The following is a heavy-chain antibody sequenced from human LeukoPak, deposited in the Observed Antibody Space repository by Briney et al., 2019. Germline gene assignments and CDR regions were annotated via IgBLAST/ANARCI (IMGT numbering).Heavy chain of an antibody. J-gene: IGHJ6*03. CDR1: GGTFSSYA. CDR3: ARGQGRDFWSGYAYYYYMDV. D-gene: IGHD3-3*01. Sequence: GASVKVSCKASGGTFSSYAISWVRQAPGQGLEWMGGIIPIFGTANYAQKFQGRVTITADESTSTAYMELSSLRSEDTAVYYCARGQGRDFWSGYAYYYYMDVWGKGTTVTVSS. CDR2: IIPIFGTA. V-gene: IGHV1-69*13.